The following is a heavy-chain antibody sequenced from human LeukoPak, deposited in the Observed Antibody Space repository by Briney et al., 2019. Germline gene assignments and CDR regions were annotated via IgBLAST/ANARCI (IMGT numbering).Heavy chain of an antibody. CDR2: IYYSGST. Sequence: SQTLSLTCTVSGGSISSGDYYWGWLRQPPGKGLEWIGYIYYSGSTYYNPSLKSRVTISVDTSKNQFSLKLSSVTAADTAVYYCAREYYYDSSGWAFDIWGQGTMVTVSS. J-gene: IGHJ3*02. CDR1: GGSISSGDYY. CDR3: AREYYYDSSGWAFDI. D-gene: IGHD3-22*01. V-gene: IGHV4-30-4*01.